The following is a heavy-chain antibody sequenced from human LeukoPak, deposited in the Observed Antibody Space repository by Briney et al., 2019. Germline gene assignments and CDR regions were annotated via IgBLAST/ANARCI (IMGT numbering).Heavy chain of an antibody. CDR2: FSWGGEIT. V-gene: IGHV3-43*01. D-gene: IGHD6-13*01. CDR3: ARDKGAFAASGMGGFDS. J-gene: IGHJ4*02. Sequence: GGSLRLSCVGSGFTFDHYTIHWVRQAPGKGLEWVSPFSWGGEITYYADSVKGRFTISRDNSKNSLYLQMNSLTNADTALYYCARDKGAFAASGMGGFDSWGQGTLVTVSS. CDR1: GFTFDHYT.